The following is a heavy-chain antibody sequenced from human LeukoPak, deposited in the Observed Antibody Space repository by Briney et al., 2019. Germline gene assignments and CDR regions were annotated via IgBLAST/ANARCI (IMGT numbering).Heavy chain of an antibody. CDR2: ISTSGFTI. Sequence: PGGSLRLSCEASGFRFRNHWMNWVRQAPGKGLEWISYISTSGFTIYYADSVEGRFTISRDNAKNSLSLQMNSLRAEDTAVYYCARQSSIWNDGTNTDFNYWGQGTLVTVSS. J-gene: IGHJ4*02. CDR3: ARQSSIWNDGTNTDFNY. D-gene: IGHD1-1*01. CDR1: GFRFRNHW. V-gene: IGHV3-48*04.